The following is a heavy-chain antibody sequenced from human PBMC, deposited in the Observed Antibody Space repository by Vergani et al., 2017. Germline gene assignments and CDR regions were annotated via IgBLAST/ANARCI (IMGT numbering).Heavy chain of an antibody. D-gene: IGHD3-3*01. CDR1: GYTFTSYA. CDR2: INAGNGNT. CDR3: AREDYDCWSGARMDV. J-gene: IGHJ6*02. V-gene: IGHV1-3*01. Sequence: QVQLVQSGAEVKKPGASVKVSCKASGYTFTSYAMHWVRQAPGPRLEWMGGINAGNGNTKYSQKFQGRVTITRDTSASTAYMELRSLRSEDAAVYYCAREDYDCWSGARMDVWGQGTTVTVSS.